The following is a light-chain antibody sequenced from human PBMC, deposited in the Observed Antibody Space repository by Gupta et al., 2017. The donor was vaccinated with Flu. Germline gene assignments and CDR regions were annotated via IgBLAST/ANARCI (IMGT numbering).Light chain of an antibody. CDR2: VDSDGSH. J-gene: IGLJ3*02. CDR1: SGHSTYT. V-gene: IGLV4-69*01. CDR3: QTWGTGGVV. Sequence: QVVLTQSPSASASLGATVKITCTLSSGHSTYTIAPHQQQPEKGPRFVMKVDSDGSHTKGDGIPDRVSGSISATDLYLTISSLQSDDESYYYCQTWGTGGVVFGGGTKLTVL.